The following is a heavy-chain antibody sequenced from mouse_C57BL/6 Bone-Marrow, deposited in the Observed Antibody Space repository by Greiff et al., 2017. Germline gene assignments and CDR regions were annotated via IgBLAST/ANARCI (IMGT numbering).Heavy chain of an antibody. V-gene: IGHV5-17*01. CDR2: ISSGSSTI. J-gene: IGHJ4*01. CDR1: GFTFSDYG. D-gene: IGHD1-1*01. Sequence: EVMLVESGGGLVKPGGSLTLSCAASGFTFSDYGMHWVRQAPEKGLEWVAYISSGSSTIYYADTVKGRFTISRDKSKNTLFLQMTSLRSEDTAMYYCARTGSSGYAMDYWGQGTSVTVSS. CDR3: ARTGSSGYAMDY.